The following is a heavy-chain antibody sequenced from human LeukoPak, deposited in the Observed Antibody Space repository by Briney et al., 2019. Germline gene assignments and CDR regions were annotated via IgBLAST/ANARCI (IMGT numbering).Heavy chain of an antibody. CDR2: NDNGAGT. Sequence: GGSLRLSCAASGFTFSSYAMRWVSQAPGKGLKWGSTNDNGAGTYYADSVKGRSTISRDNSYNTVSLQMNSLRDEDTGVYYCAKGLRTGVGPYMGYHYYMDVWGKGATVTVSS. D-gene: IGHD3-16*01. CDR1: GFTFSSYA. CDR3: AKGLRTGVGPYMGYHYYMDV. V-gene: IGHV3-23*01. J-gene: IGHJ6*03.